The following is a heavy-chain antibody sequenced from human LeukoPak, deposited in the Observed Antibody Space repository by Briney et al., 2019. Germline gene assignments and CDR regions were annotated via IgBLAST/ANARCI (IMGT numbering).Heavy chain of an antibody. Sequence: SETLSLTCAVYDGSFSGYYWSWIRQPPGKGLEWIGEINHSGSTNYNPSLKSRVTISVDTSKNQFSLKLSSVTAADTAVYYCASGGWVVVPAAIYYFDYWGQGTLVTVSS. CDR2: INHSGST. CDR1: DGSFSGYY. V-gene: IGHV4-34*01. D-gene: IGHD2-2*01. J-gene: IGHJ4*02. CDR3: ASGGWVVVPAAIYYFDY.